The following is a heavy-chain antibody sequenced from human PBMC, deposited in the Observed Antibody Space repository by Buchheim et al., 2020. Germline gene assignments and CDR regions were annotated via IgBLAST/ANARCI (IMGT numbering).Heavy chain of an antibody. CDR3: ARGDDL. V-gene: IGHV1-69*06. D-gene: IGHD3-16*01. CDR2: IIPVFGTL. J-gene: IGHJ2*01. CDR1: GGTFSSAV. Sequence: QLVQSGAEVKRPGSSVKVSCRASGGTFSSAVIGWVRHAPGPGLEWMGGIIPVFGTLNYAQKFQGRLSIAADRSTSTVYMELSSLTSDDTAVYFCARGDDLWGRGTL.